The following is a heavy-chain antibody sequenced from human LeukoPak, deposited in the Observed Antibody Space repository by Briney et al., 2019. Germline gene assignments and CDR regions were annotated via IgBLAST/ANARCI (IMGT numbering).Heavy chain of an antibody. Sequence: SETLSLTCAVYGGSFSGYYWSWIRQPPGKGLEWIGEINHSGSTNYNPSLKSRVTISVDTSKNQFSLKLSSVTAADTAVYYCARGFPSSSRWFDPWGQGTLVTVSS. CDR1: GGSFSGYY. V-gene: IGHV4-34*01. CDR3: ARGFPSSSRWFDP. J-gene: IGHJ5*02. CDR2: INHSGST. D-gene: IGHD6-6*01.